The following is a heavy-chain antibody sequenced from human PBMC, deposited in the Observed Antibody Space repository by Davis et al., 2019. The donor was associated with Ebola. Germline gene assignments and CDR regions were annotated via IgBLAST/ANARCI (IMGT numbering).Heavy chain of an antibody. D-gene: IGHD6-19*01. CDR1: GFTVSSNH. Sequence: GESLKTSCAASGFTVSSNHMSWVRQAPGKGLEWVSVIYDQSTAYADSVRRRFIISRDKSNNTLYLEMNSLRVDDTAVYYCATTQWLREFDNWGQGTLVTVSS. CDR3: ATTQWLREFDN. J-gene: IGHJ4*02. V-gene: IGHV3-53*05. CDR2: IYDQST.